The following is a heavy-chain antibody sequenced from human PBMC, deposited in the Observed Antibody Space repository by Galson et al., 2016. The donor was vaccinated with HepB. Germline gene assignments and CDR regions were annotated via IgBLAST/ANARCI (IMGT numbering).Heavy chain of an antibody. V-gene: IGHV1-18*01. D-gene: IGHD6-19*01. CDR1: GYTFTNYG. CDR3: ARDRIAMAASHNGLDV. Sequence: SVKVSCKASGYTFTNYGITWVRQAPGQGLEWMGWISAYNGHTVYAQKVQARVTVTTDTSTSTAYMELRSLRSDDTAVYYCARDRIAMAASHNGLDVWGQGILVTVSS. J-gene: IGHJ5*02. CDR2: ISAYNGHT.